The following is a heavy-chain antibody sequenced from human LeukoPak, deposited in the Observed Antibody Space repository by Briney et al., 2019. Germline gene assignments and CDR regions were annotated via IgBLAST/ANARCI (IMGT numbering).Heavy chain of an antibody. Sequence: GSLRLFCAASGFTFSSYWMGWVRQAPGKGLEWVANIKQDGSEKYYVDSVKGRFTISRDNAKNSLYLQMNSLRAEDTAVYYCARDRAVQYNWNDVPGDYWGQGTLVTVSS. D-gene: IGHD1-1*01. CDR3: ARDRAVQYNWNDVPGDY. CDR1: GFTFSSYW. CDR2: IKQDGSEK. J-gene: IGHJ4*02. V-gene: IGHV3-7*03.